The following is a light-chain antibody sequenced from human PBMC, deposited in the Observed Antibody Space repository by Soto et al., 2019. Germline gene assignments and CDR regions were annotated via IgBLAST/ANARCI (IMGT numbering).Light chain of an antibody. CDR2: EVS. V-gene: IGLV2-14*01. Sequence: QSPMTQPAAVSGSTGQSVTISCTAPSSDVGGYIYVSWYQQHPGKPPKLMIYEVSNRPSCVSDRFSGSKSGTTASLIISGLQAEDEAVYYCSSYRSTSTLVFGTWTNVTVL. CDR3: SSYRSTSTLV. CDR1: SSDVGGYIY. J-gene: IGLJ1*01.